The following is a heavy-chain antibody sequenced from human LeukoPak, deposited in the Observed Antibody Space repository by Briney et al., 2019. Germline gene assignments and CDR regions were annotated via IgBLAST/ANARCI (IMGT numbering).Heavy chain of an antibody. Sequence: SETPSLTCTVSGGSISSYYWSWIRQPAGKGLEWIGRIYTSGSTNYNPSLKSRVTMSVDTSKNQFSLKLSSVTAADTAVYYCARGAVDTAMVTGPYYYYMDVWGKGTTVTVSS. V-gene: IGHV4-4*07. D-gene: IGHD5-18*01. J-gene: IGHJ6*03. CDR2: IYTSGST. CDR1: GGSISSYY. CDR3: ARGAVDTAMVTGPYYYYMDV.